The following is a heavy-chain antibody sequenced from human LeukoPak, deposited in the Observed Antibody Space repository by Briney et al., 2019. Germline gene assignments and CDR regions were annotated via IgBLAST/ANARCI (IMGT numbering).Heavy chain of an antibody. D-gene: IGHD5-18*01. J-gene: IGHJ4*02. CDR1: GGSISSYH. CDR3: ARDQGNRGYSYGLQEGFDY. CDR2: IYYSGST. Sequence: PSETLSLTCTVSGGSISSYHWSWIRQPPGKGLEWIGYIYYSGSTNYNPSLKSRVTISVDTSKNQFSLKLSSVTAADTAVYYCARDQGNRGYSYGLQEGFDYWGQGTLVTVSS. V-gene: IGHV4-59*01.